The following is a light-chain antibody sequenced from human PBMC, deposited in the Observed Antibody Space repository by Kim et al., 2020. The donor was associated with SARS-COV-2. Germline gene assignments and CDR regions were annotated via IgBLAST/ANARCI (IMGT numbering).Light chain of an antibody. Sequence: SYELTQSPSVSVSPGQTARITCSGDTLPKQYAHWYQQRPGQAPALVIFKDTERPSGIPERFSGSSSGTKVTLTISGVQAEDEADYYCQSADSSGLYWVFGGGTQLTVL. CDR1: TLPKQY. CDR2: KDT. J-gene: IGLJ3*02. CDR3: QSADSSGLYWV. V-gene: IGLV3-25*03.